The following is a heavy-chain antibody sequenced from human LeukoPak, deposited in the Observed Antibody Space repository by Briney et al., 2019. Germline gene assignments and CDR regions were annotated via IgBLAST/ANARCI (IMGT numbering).Heavy chain of an antibody. D-gene: IGHD2-15*01. Sequence: GGSLRLSCAASGFTFSSFSMNWVRQAPGKGVEWVSSISSSSSYIYYADSVKGRFTISRDNAKNSLYLQMNSLRAEDTAVYYCASPTAPYCSGGSCYNYWGQGTLVTVSS. CDR1: GFTFSSFS. J-gene: IGHJ4*02. CDR2: ISSSSSYI. V-gene: IGHV3-21*01. CDR3: ASPTAPYCSGGSCYNY.